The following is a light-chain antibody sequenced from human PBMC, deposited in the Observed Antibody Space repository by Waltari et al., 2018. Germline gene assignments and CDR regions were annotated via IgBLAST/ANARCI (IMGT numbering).Light chain of an antibody. CDR2: WAS. Sequence: RATINCKSSQSVLYSSNNKNYLAWYQQKPGQPPKLLIYWASTRESGVPDRFSGSGSGTDFTLTISSLQAEDVAVYYCQQYYSTLTFGGGTKVESK. J-gene: IGKJ4*01. V-gene: IGKV4-1*01. CDR3: QQYYSTLT. CDR1: QSVLYSSNNKNY.